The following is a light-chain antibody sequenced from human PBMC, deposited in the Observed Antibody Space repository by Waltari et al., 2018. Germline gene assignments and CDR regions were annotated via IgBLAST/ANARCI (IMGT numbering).Light chain of an antibody. J-gene: IGLJ2*01. CDR3: QSYDSSLSGSV. CDR1: SSNIGAGYD. V-gene: IGLV1-40*01. Sequence: QSGLTQPPSVSGAPGQGVTISCTRSSSNIGAGYDVNWYQLLPGTAPNPLIYCNSNRPSVVPDRLSGSKSGTSVSLAITGFHAEDGADYYCQSYDSSLSGSVFGAGTKLTVL. CDR2: CNS.